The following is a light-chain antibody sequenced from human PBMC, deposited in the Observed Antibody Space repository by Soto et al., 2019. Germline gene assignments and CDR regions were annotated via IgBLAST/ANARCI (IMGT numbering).Light chain of an antibody. V-gene: IGLV2-8*01. CDR1: SSDVGGYNY. CDR2: EVN. Sequence: QSALTQPPSASGSPGQSVAISCTGTSSDVGGYNYVSWYQQHPGKAPKLMIYEVNKRPSGVPDRFSGSKSGNTASLTVSGLQAEDEADYYCSSYTNKTYVFGTGTKLTVL. J-gene: IGLJ1*01. CDR3: SSYTNKTYV.